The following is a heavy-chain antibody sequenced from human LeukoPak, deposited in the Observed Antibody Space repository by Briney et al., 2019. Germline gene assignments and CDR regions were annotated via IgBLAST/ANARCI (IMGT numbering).Heavy chain of an antibody. D-gene: IGHD5-18*01. CDR3: ATTDISMATDFDH. Sequence: GESLKISCKGSGYSFTSYWIGWVRQMPGKGLEWVGFIYPGDSDTRYSPSFQGQVTISADKSITTAYLQWSSLKASDTAIYYCATTDISMATDFDHWGQGTLVTVSS. CDR1: GYSFTSYW. CDR2: IYPGDSDT. J-gene: IGHJ4*02. V-gene: IGHV5-51*01.